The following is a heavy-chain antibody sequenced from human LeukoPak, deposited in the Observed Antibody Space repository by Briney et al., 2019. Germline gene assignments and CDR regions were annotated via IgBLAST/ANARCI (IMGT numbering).Heavy chain of an antibody. CDR2: IRYDGSNK. CDR1: GFTFSSYG. V-gene: IGHV3-30*02. D-gene: IGHD1-26*01. J-gene: IGHJ4*02. Sequence: GGSLRLSCAASGFTFSSYGMHWVRQAPGKGLEWVAFIRYDGSNKYYADSVKGRFTISRDNSKNTLYLQMNSLRAEDTAVYYCATEKWELLPSFDYWGQGTLVTVSS. CDR3: ATEKWELLPSFDY.